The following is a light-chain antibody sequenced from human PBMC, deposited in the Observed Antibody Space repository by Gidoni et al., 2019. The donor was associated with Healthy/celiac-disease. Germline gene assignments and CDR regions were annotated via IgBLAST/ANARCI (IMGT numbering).Light chain of an antibody. Sequence: EIVFTHSPGTLSLSPGEIATLSCRASQSVSSSYLAWYQQKPGQAPRLLIYGASSRATGIPDRFSGSGSGTDFTLTISRLEPEDFAVYYCQQYGSSPLTFGGGTKVEIK. J-gene: IGKJ4*01. CDR1: QSVSSSY. V-gene: IGKV3-20*01. CDR3: QQYGSSPLT. CDR2: GAS.